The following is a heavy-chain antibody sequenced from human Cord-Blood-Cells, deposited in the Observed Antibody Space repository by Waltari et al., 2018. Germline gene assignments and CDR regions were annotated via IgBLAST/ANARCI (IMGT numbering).Heavy chain of an antibody. D-gene: IGHD3-10*01. J-gene: IGHJ4*02. CDR1: GGSISSSSYY. Sequence: QLQLQESGPGLVKPSETLSLTCTVSGGSISSSSYYWGWIRQPPGKGLEWIGSIYYSGSTYYTPSLKSRVTISVDTSKNQFSLKLSSVTAADTAVYYCARQENYYGSGSYYFDYWGQGTLVTVSS. V-gene: IGHV4-39*01. CDR2: IYYSGST. CDR3: ARQENYYGSGSYYFDY.